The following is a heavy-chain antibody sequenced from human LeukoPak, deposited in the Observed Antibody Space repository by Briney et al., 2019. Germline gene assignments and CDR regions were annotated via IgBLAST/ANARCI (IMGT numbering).Heavy chain of an antibody. J-gene: IGHJ3*01. CDR1: GGSISSYY. V-gene: IGHV3-11*01. D-gene: IGHD6-25*01. Sequence: LSLTCTVSGGSISSYYWSWIRQAPEKGLEWISYISGSGRTIHYADSVKGRLTISRDNAKNSLYLQMNSLRAEDTAVYYCARDWVGSFDAFDVWGQGTMVTVSS. CDR3: ARDWVGSFDAFDV. CDR2: ISGSGRTI.